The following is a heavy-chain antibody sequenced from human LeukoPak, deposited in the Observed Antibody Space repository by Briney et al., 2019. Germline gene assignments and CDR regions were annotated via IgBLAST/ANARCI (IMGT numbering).Heavy chain of an antibody. D-gene: IGHD2-8*01. CDR1: GFTFSSYA. V-gene: IGHV3-64*01. J-gene: IGHJ5*02. CDR2: ISSNGGST. CDR3: ARPTNGT. Sequence: GGSLRLSCAASGFTFSSYAMHWVRQAPGKGLEYVSAISSNGGSTYYANSVKGRFTISRDNSKNTLYLQMGSLRAEDMAVYYCARPTNGTWGQGTLVTASS.